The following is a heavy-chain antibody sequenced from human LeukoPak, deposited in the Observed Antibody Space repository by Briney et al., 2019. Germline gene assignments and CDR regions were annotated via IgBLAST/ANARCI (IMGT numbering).Heavy chain of an antibody. D-gene: IGHD3-10*01. CDR3: AKSGAMDV. CDR1: GFTFSRYG. Sequence: GGSLRLSCAASGFTFSRYGTHWVRQAPGKGLEWVAVIWSDGSNQSYVDSVKGRFTISRDNSKKTLSLQMNSLRADDTAIYYCAKSGAMDVWGKGTTVTVSS. V-gene: IGHV3-33*03. CDR2: IWSDGSNQ. J-gene: IGHJ6*03.